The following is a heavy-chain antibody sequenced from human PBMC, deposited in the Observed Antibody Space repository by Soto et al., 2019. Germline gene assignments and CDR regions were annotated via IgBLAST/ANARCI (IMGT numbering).Heavy chain of an antibody. CDR1: GFPANATN. J-gene: IGHJ4*02. CDR3: ARAGTSSSWNYFNY. V-gene: IGHV3-53*02. D-gene: IGHD6-13*01. Sequence: EVQLVETGGGLIQPGGPLEPPCEPPGFPANATNITWVRQLPGRGREWVSIIYPGGSTYYADSVKGRFTISRDNSKNTLYLQVNSLRAEDTAVYFCARAGTSSSWNYFNYWGQGTLVTVSS. CDR2: IYPGGST.